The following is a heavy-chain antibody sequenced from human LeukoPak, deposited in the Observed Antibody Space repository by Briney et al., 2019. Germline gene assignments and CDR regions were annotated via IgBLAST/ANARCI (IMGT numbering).Heavy chain of an antibody. D-gene: IGHD6-19*01. V-gene: IGHV1-2*02. Sequence: ASVKVSCKASGFNFTDYYIHWVRQAPGQGLEWMGWINPNTGATSHAEKFQGRVTMTRDPSISTAHMELSSLRSGDTAVYYCTKGKDFFDNSGQWEYWCFDLWGRGTLVTVSS. CDR3: TKGKDFFDNSGQWEYWCFDL. J-gene: IGHJ2*01. CDR1: GFNFTDYY. CDR2: INPNTGAT.